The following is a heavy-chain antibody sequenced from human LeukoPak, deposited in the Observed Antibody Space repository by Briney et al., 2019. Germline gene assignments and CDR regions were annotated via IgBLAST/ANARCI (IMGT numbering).Heavy chain of an antibody. V-gene: IGHV1-18*01. D-gene: IGHD6-13*01. CDR3: ARESTGIAAAGTVDY. Sequence: ASVKVSCKASGYTFTSYGISWVRQAPGQGLEWMGWISAYNGNTNYAQKLRGGVTMTTDTSTSTAYMELRSLRSDDTAVYYCARESTGIAAAGTVDYWGQGTLVTVSS. CDR1: GYTFTSYG. CDR2: ISAYNGNT. J-gene: IGHJ4*02.